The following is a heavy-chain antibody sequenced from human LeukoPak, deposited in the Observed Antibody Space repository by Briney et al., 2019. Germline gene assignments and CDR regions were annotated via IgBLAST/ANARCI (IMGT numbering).Heavy chain of an antibody. CDR3: ARRTESSGRYFDY. V-gene: IGHV3-64D*06. Sequence: TGGSLRLSCSASGFTFSSYTVHWVRQAPGKGLEFVSAITSTGGNTYYADSVTGRFTLSRDNSKNTLYLQMSSLRAEDTAVYYCARRTESSGRYFDYWGQGTLVTVSS. J-gene: IGHJ4*02. D-gene: IGHD3-10*01. CDR2: ITSTGGNT. CDR1: GFTFSSYT.